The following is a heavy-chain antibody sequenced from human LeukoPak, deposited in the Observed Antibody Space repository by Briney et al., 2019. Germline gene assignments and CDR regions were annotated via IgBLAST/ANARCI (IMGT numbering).Heavy chain of an antibody. V-gene: IGHV3-30-3*01. J-gene: IGHJ4*02. CDR3: AKDRMGGYDYPGDY. Sequence: GRSLRLSCAASGFTFSSYAMHWVRQAPGKGLKWVAVISYDGSNKYYADSVKGRFTISRDNSKNTLYLQMNSLRVEDTAVYYCAKDRMGGYDYPGDYWGQGTLVTVSS. CDR2: ISYDGSNK. D-gene: IGHD5-12*01. CDR1: GFTFSSYA.